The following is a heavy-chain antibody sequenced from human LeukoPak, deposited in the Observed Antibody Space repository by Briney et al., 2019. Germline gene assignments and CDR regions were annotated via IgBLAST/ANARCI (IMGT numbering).Heavy chain of an antibody. CDR3: ARRDLWSGKAWFDP. V-gene: IGHV4-39*01. CDR2: VYYSGST. J-gene: IGHJ5*02. Sequence: TSETLSLTCTVSSGSIGSSSNYWGWIRQAPGKGLEWIGNVYYSGSTFYNPSLKSRVTISVDTSKNQFSLELRSVTAADTAVYYCARRDLWSGKAWFDPWGQGTLVTVSS. D-gene: IGHD3-3*01. CDR1: SGSIGSSSNY.